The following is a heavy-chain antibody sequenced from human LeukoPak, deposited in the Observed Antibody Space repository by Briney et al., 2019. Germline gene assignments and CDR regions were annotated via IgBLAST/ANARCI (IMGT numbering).Heavy chain of an antibody. CDR2: ISSRSSYI. V-gene: IGHV3-21*01. J-gene: IGHJ4*02. CDR3: ARGPMYYYDSSGYFDY. D-gene: IGHD3-22*01. Sequence: GGSLRLSCAASGFTFSSYSMNWVRQAPGKGLEWVSSISSRSSYIYYADSVKGRFTISRDNAKNSLYLQMNSLRAEDTAVYYCARGPMYYYDSSGYFDYWGQGTLVTVSS. CDR1: GFTFSSYS.